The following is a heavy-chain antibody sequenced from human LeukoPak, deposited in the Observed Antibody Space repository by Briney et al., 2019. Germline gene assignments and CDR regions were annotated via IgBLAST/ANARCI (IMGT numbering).Heavy chain of an antibody. J-gene: IGHJ3*02. V-gene: IGHV3-21*06. Sequence: GGSLRLSCAASGFTFSSYSMTWVRQAPGKGLEWVSSISSSGRRKYYADSVKGRFTISRDNAKNSLYLQMNSLRAEDAAVYYCARVKEASAFDIWGQGTMVTVSS. CDR2: ISSSGRRK. CDR3: ARVKEASAFDI. D-gene: IGHD5-12*01. CDR1: GFTFSSYS.